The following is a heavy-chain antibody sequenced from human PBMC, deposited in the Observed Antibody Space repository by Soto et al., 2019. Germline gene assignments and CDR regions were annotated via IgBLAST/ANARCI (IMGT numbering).Heavy chain of an antibody. J-gene: IGHJ4*02. V-gene: IGHV1-18*01. D-gene: IGHD7-27*01. CDR2: ISPKTGNI. CDR3: VRDTGDGTFDF. Sequence: QVHLVQSGAEVKKPGASVNVSCKTSGYTFTRNGISWVRQAPGQGLEWMGWISPKTGNIKYAQKLQGRVIMTTDTSTSTAYMELRSLRSDDTAVYYCVRDTGDGTFDFWGQGTLVTVSS. CDR1: GYTFTRNG.